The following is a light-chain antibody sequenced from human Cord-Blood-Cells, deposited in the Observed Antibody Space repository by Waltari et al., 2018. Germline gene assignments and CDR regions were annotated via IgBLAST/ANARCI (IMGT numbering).Light chain of an antibody. V-gene: IGLV2-14*01. Sequence: QSALTQPPSVSGSPGQSITISCTGTSSDVGGYNYVSWYQQHPGKAPKLMIYEVSTRPSGVSNRFSGSKSGNTASLTISGLQAEDEADYYCSSYTSSSTLWVFGGGTKLTVL. CDR3: SSYTSSSTLWV. CDR2: EVS. CDR1: SSDVGGYNY. J-gene: IGLJ3*02.